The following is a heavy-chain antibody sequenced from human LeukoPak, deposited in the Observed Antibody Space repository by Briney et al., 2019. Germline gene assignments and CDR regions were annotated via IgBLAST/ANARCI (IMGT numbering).Heavy chain of an antibody. V-gene: IGHV1-18*01. CDR1: GYTFTSYG. Sequence: ASVKVSCKASGYTFTSYGISWVRQAPGQGLEWMGWISAYNGNTNYAQKLQGRVTMTTDTSTSTAYMELRSLRSDDTAVYYCAREISGYRSSTSCYSPTPPDYWGQGTLVTVSS. J-gene: IGHJ4*02. D-gene: IGHD2-2*03. CDR3: AREISGYRSSTSCYSPTPPDY. CDR2: ISAYNGNT.